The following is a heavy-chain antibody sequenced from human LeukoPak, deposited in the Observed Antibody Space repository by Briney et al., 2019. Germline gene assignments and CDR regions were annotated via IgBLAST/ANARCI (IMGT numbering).Heavy chain of an antibody. V-gene: IGHV1-69*13. D-gene: IGHD6-19*01. J-gene: IGHJ6*02. CDR2: IIPIFGTA. CDR3: AREPPPDIAVAGGFVTINTYFNHDYYYYGMDV. CDR1: GYTFTSYY. Sequence: GASVKVSCKASGYTFTSYYMHWVRQAPGQGLEWMGGIIPIFGTADYAQKFQGRVTITADESTSTAYMELSSLRSEDTAVYYCAREPPPDIAVAGGFVTINTYFNHDYYYYGMDVWGQGTTVTVSS.